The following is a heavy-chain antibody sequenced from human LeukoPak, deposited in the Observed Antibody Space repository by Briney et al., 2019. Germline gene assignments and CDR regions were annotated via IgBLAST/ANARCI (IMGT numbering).Heavy chain of an antibody. CDR3: AELGITMIGGV. CDR2: ISSSGSTI. V-gene: IGHV3-48*03. J-gene: IGHJ6*04. D-gene: IGHD3-10*02. Sequence: GGSLRLFCAASGFTFSSYEMNWVRQAPGKGLEWVSYISSSGSTIYYADAVKSRFTISRDNAKNSLYLQMNSLRAEDTAVYYCAELGITMIGGVWGKGATVTISS. CDR1: GFTFSSYE.